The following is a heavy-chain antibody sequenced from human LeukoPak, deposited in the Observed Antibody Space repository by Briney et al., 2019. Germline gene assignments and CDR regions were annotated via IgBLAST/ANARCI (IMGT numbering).Heavy chain of an antibody. D-gene: IGHD3-22*01. CDR3: ASQYYYDSSGYEFQH. Sequence: GESLKISCKSSGYSFTSYWIGWVRQMPGKGLEWMGIIYPGDSDTRYSPSFQGQVTISADKSISTAYLQWSSLKASDTAMYYCASQYYYDSSGYEFQHWGQGTLVTVSS. J-gene: IGHJ1*01. CDR1: GYSFTSYW. V-gene: IGHV5-51*01. CDR2: IYPGDSDT.